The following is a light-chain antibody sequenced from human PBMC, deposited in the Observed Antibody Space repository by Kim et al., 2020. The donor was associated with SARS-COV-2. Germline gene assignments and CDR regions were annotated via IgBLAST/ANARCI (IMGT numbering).Light chain of an antibody. J-gene: IGKJ4*01. CDR3: QHYNSYPLT. Sequence: DIQMTQSPSSLSASVGDRVTITCRTSQNINSHLNWYHQKPGKAPKLLIYTASTLQSGVPSRFSGSKSGTEFTLTISSLQPDDFATYYCQHYNSYPLTFGGGTKVDIK. CDR1: QNINSH. V-gene: IGKV1-5*03. CDR2: TAS.